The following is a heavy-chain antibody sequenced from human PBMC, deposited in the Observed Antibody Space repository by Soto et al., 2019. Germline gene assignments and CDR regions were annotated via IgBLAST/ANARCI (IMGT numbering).Heavy chain of an antibody. J-gene: IGHJ5*02. D-gene: IGHD1-26*01. CDR2: IHISGRV. Sequence: QVQLQQWGSGLLKPSETLSLTCAIYGGSFSDYYWHWIRQSPGKGLEWIGEIHISGRVNFTQSLKTRATLEMDTSRNQFFVTVRSAAAAYTAVYVCARTPTRGASAWLDPVGRGYLVTVSS. CDR1: GGSFSDYY. V-gene: IGHV4-34*01. CDR3: ARTPTRGASAWLDP.